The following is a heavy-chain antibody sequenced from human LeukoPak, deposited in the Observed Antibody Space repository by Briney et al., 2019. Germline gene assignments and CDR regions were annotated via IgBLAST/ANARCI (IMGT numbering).Heavy chain of an antibody. J-gene: IGHJ3*02. CDR2: IYYSGST. CDR1: GYSMTSGYF. Sequence: SETLSLTCAVSGYSMTSGYFWGWIRQPPGKGLEWIGYIYYSGSTNYNPSLKSRVIISVDTSKNQFSLKLSSVTAADTAVYYCAKYGYNYAFDIWGQGTMVTVSS. V-gene: IGHV4-59*01. CDR3: AKYGYNYAFDI. D-gene: IGHD5-24*01.